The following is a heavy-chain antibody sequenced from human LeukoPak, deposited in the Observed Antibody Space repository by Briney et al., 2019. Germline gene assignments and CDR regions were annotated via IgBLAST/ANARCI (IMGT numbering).Heavy chain of an antibody. V-gene: IGHV3-48*01. Sequence: HTGGSLRLSCAASGFTFSSYSMNWVRQAPGKGLEWVSYISSSSSSTIYYADSVKGRFTISRDNAKNSLYLQMNSLRAEDTAVYYCAREHQAYYMDVWGKGTTVTVSS. J-gene: IGHJ6*03. D-gene: IGHD2-2*01. CDR1: GFTFSSYS. CDR2: ISSSSSSTI. CDR3: AREHQAYYMDV.